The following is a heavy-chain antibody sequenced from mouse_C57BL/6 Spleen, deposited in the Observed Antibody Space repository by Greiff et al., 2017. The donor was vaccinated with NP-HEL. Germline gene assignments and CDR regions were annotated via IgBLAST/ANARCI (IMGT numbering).Heavy chain of an antibody. CDR1: GFTFSDYG. Sequence: EVKVEESGGGLVKPGGSLKLSCAASGFTFSDYGMHWVRQAPEKGLEWVAYISSGSSIIYYADTVKGRFTISRDNAKNTLFLQMTSLRSEDTAMYYCARDDYDPNFDYWGQGTTLTVSS. CDR3: ARDDYDPNFDY. D-gene: IGHD2-4*01. CDR2: ISSGSSII. J-gene: IGHJ2*01. V-gene: IGHV5-17*01.